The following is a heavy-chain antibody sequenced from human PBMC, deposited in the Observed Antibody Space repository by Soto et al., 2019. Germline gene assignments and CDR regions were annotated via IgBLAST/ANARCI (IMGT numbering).Heavy chain of an antibody. Sequence: PSETLSLTCTVSGSSISSGGYYWSWIRQHPGKGLEWIGYIYYSGSTYYNPSLKSRVTISVDTSKNQFSLKLSSVTAADTAVYYCAREKRRSTWAGMDVWGQGTTVTVSS. CDR1: GSSISSGGYY. V-gene: IGHV4-31*03. D-gene: IGHD7-27*01. CDR2: IYYSGST. CDR3: AREKRRSTWAGMDV. J-gene: IGHJ6*02.